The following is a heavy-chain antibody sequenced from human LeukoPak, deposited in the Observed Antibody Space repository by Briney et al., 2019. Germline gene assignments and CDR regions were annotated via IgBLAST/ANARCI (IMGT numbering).Heavy chain of an antibody. CDR1: GGSISSYY. J-gene: IGHJ4*02. Sequence: SETLSLTCTVSGGSISSYYWGWIRQPPGKGLEWIGYISYSGNTNYNPSLKSRVTISVDTSKNQFSLKLTSVTAADTAVYYCARQGGYIAPLALWGQGTLVTVSA. V-gene: IGHV4-59*08. D-gene: IGHD6-13*01. CDR3: ARQGGYIAPLAL. CDR2: ISYSGNT.